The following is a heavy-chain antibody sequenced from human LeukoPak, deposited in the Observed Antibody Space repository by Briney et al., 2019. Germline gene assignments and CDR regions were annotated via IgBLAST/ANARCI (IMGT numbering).Heavy chain of an antibody. CDR1: GFTFSCYG. V-gene: IGHV3-33*01. CDR3: ARDTRRYYYDSSGYYHPEYYYYGMDV. Sequence: GGSLRLSCAASGFTFSCYGMNWVRQAPGKGLEWGAVIWYDGSNKYYADSVKGRFTISRDNSKNTLYLQMNSLRAEDTAVYYCARDTRRYYYDSSGYYHPEYYYYGMDVWGQGTTVTVSS. D-gene: IGHD3-22*01. CDR2: IWYDGSNK. J-gene: IGHJ6*02.